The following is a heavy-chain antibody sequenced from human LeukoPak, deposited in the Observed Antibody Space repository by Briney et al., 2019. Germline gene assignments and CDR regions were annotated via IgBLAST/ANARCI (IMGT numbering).Heavy chain of an antibody. V-gene: IGHV3-48*04. CDR3: AKDRGSLAAAGSLNYYFDY. J-gene: IGHJ4*02. CDR1: DFMFSSYN. Sequence: GGSLRLSCAASDFMFSSYNMNWVRQAPGKGLEWVSYISSSGSTIYYADSVKGRFTISRDNAKNSLYLQINSLRAEDTAVYYCAKDRGSLAAAGSLNYYFDYWGQGTLVTVSS. CDR2: ISSSGSTI. D-gene: IGHD6-13*01.